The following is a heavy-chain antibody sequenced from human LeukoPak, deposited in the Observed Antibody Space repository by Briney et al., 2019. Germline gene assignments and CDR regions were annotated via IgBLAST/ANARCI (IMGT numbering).Heavy chain of an antibody. CDR2: ISAYDGDT. J-gene: IGHJ5*02. CDR1: GYTFTSYG. V-gene: IGHV1-18*01. Sequence: AAVKVSCKASGYTFTSYGISWVRQAPGQGLEWMGWISAYDGDTNYAQELQGRLTMTTDTSTSTAYMELRSLRSDDTAVYYCARDYHYFHSSDWEDCFDPWGQGTLVAVSS. CDR3: ARDYHYFHSSDWEDCFDP. D-gene: IGHD3-22*01.